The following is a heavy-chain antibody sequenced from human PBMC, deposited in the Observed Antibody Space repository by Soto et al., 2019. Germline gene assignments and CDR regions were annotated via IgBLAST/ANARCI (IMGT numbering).Heavy chain of an antibody. CDR2: INPGANSA. Sequence: ASVKVSCKASNDSLSSHFIHWVRQAPGEGLEWMGIINPGANSASYSKEFQGRLTMTSDMPSRTVYMQLSNLRSDDTAVYYSAGASARVSSVVAAYWGQGTLVTVSS. CDR3: AGASARVSSVVAAY. CDR1: NDSLSSHF. V-gene: IGHV1-46*01. D-gene: IGHD2-15*01. J-gene: IGHJ4*02.